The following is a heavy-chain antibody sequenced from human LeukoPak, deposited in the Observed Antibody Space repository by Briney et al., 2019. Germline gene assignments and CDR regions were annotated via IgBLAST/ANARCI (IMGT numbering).Heavy chain of an antibody. CDR1: GFTFSSYD. CDR3: PRPTRYYVFWGGYHYSFDY. D-gene: IGHD3-3*01. CDR2: IGTAGDT. J-gene: IGHJ4*02. V-gene: IGHV3-13*01. Sequence: PGGSLRLSCAASGFTFSSYDMHWVRQATGKGLEWVSAIGTAGDTYYPGSVKGRFTISRENAKNSLYLQMNSLRAGDTAVYYCPRPTRYYVFWGGYHYSFDYGGQGTLFTVSS.